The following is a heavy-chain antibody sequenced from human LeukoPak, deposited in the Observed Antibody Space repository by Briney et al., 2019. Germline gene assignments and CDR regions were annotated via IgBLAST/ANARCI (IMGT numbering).Heavy chain of an antibody. CDR1: GASIDAAGYS. CDR3: ARTFQAPSYGDSDSRTKYPYSMDV. D-gene: IGHD4-17*01. Sequence: SETLSLTCAVSGASIDAAGYSWNWIRQAPGKDLEWIGNIYHGGRTSYKSSLKRRVTISVDTSKNHFSLKLTSVTAADTAVYYCARTFQAPSYGDSDSRTKYPYSMDVWGQGTMVAVSS. CDR2: IYHGGRT. V-gene: IGHV4-30-2*01. J-gene: IGHJ6*02.